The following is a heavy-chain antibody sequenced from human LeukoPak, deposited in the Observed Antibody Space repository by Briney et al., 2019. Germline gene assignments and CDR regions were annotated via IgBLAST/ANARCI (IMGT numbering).Heavy chain of an antibody. D-gene: IGHD3-22*01. CDR3: ARGGEDGYLLWYNWFDP. CDR1: GGTFSSYA. CDR2: IIPILGIA. J-gene: IGHJ5*02. V-gene: IGHV1-69*04. Sequence: SVKVSCKASGGTFSSYAISWVRQAPGQGLEWMGRIIPILGIANYAQKFQGRVTITADKSTSTAYMELSSLRSEDTAVYYCARGGEDGYLLWYNWFDPWGQGTLVTVSS.